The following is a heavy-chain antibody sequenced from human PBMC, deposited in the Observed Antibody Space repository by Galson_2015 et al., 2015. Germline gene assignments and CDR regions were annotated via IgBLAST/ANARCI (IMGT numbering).Heavy chain of an antibody. CDR3: AKVNPTNDWYRCPLEI. CDR1: GFTFSSYA. V-gene: IGHV3-23*01. CDR2: ISGSGNIT. D-gene: IGHD1-26*01. Sequence: SLRLSCAASGFTFSSYAMSWVRQAPGKGLVWVSVISGSGNITYYADSVKGRFTISRDNSKNTLYLQMNSLRAEDTAVYYCAKVNPTNDWYRCPLEIWGQGTMLTVSS. J-gene: IGHJ3*02.